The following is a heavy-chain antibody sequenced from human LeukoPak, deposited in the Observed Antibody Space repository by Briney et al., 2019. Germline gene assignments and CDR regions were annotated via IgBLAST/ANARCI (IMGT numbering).Heavy chain of an antibody. V-gene: IGHV1-18*01. J-gene: IGHJ6*02. D-gene: IGHD6-13*01. CDR1: GYTFTSYG. CDR3: AIDLPTRTEQQLVRSYYYYGMGV. Sequence: GASVKVSCKASGYTFTSYGISWVRQAPGQGLEWMGWISAYNGNTNYAQKLQGRVTITTDTSTSTAYMELRSLRSDDTAVYYCAIDLPTRTEQQLVRSYYYYGMGVWGQGTTVTVSS. CDR2: ISAYNGNT.